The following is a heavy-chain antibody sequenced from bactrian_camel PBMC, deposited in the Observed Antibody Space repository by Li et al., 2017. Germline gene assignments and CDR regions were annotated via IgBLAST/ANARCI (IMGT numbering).Heavy chain of an antibody. CDR1: GDTYTSNC. V-gene: IGHV3S44*01. J-gene: IGHJ6*01. D-gene: IGHD3*01. Sequence: VQLVESGGGSVQPGGSLRLSCEVSGDTYTSNCMGWFRQAQGKEREGVATIAGRDGTYSTTYADSVKGRFTISRDTDKNTVWLQMNNLKPEDTGMYFCATDDRAPKLRGNCAFGYWGQGTQVTVS. CDR2: IAGRDGTYST. CDR3: ATDDRAPKLRGNCAFGY.